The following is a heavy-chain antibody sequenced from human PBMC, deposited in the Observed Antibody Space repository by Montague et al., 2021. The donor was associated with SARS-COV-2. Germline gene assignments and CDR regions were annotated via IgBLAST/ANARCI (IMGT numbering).Heavy chain of an antibody. CDR1: GFTFSSYA. CDR3: AKGFQPYSYESSGFYTFDY. V-gene: IGHV3-23*03. D-gene: IGHD3-22*01. J-gene: IGHJ4*02. CDR2: IYSGSSST. Sequence: SLRLSGAASGFTFSSYAISWVRQAPGKGLEWVSVIYSGSSSTCYADSVKVRFTFSRDNPKNTLYLHMNSLRVDDTAVYYCAKGFQPYSYESSGFYTFDYWGQGTLVTVSS.